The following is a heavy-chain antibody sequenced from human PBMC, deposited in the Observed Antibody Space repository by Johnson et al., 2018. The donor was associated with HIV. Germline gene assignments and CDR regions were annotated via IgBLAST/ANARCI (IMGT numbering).Heavy chain of an antibody. CDR1: GFTFSSYD. D-gene: IGHD6-19*01. CDR2: IGTAGDT. Sequence: MKLVESGGGLVQPGGSLRLSCAASGFTFSSYDMHWVRQASGKGLEWVSAIGTAGDTYYPGSVKGRFTISRENAKNSLHLQMNSLRVEDTALYYCARGRDSSGWYRNVFDIWGQGTMVTVSS. V-gene: IGHV3-13*01. CDR3: ARGRDSSGWYRNVFDI. J-gene: IGHJ3*02.